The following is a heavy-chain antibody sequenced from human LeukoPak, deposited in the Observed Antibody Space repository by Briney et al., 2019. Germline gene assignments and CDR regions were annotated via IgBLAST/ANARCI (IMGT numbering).Heavy chain of an antibody. CDR2: ISSSSSYI. CDR1: GFTFSSYS. CDR3: AKLGGTARFDP. D-gene: IGHD1-7*01. Sequence: PGGSLRLSCAASGFTFSSYSMNWVRQAPGKGLEWVSSISSSSSYIYYADSVKGRFTISGDNAKNSLYLQMTNLRAEDTAIYYCAKLGGTARFDPWGQGTLVTVSS. V-gene: IGHV3-21*01. J-gene: IGHJ5*02.